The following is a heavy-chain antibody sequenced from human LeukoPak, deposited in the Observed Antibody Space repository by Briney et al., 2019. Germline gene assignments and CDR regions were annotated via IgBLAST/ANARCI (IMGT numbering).Heavy chain of an antibody. CDR1: GFTLTSYA. CDR3: ARGSSGYSYYFDY. V-gene: IGHV3-30-3*01. CDR2: ISYDGSIK. Sequence: GRSLRLSCAASGFTLTSYAMHWVRQAPGKGLEWVAVISYDGSIKYYEDSVKGRFTISRDNSETTLYLQMNSLRAEDTAVYYCARGSSGYSYYFDYWGQGTLVSVSS. J-gene: IGHJ4*02. D-gene: IGHD3-22*01.